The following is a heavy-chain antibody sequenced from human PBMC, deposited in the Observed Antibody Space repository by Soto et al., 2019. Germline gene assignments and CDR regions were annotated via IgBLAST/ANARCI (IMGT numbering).Heavy chain of an antibody. CDR1: EFTFTTAT. CDR2: IVVGSGHT. Sequence: QVQLVQSGPEVKKPGTSVKVSCKASEFTFTTATVQWVRQARGQSLEWIGWIVVGSGHTNYAEKFQDRVTITRDVSTETAYMELTNLRSEDTAAYYCATYWGCGGDCPLDYWGQGTLVTVSS. D-gene: IGHD2-21*02. CDR3: ATYWGCGGDCPLDY. J-gene: IGHJ4*02. V-gene: IGHV1-58*01.